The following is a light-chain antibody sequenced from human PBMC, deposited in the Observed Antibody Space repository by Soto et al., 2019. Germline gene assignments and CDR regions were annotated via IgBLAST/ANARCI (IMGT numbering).Light chain of an antibody. CDR1: QSVSSY. CDR2: GVS. Sequence: EIVMTQSPATLSVSPGERVTLSCRASQSVSSYLGWYQQKPGQPPRLLIYGVSTRATGIPARFSGSGSGTEFTLTISRLQSEDFAVYYCQQYINWPAYTFGQGTKLEMK. CDR3: QQYINWPAYT. V-gene: IGKV3-15*01. J-gene: IGKJ2*01.